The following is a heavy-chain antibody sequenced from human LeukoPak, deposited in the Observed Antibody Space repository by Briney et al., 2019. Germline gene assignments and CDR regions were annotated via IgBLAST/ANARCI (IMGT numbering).Heavy chain of an antibody. Sequence: SETLSLTCTVSGGSISSYYWSWIRQPPGKRLEWIGYIPYSETTNYNPSLKSRVTMSVDTSKNQFSLKLSSVAAADTAVYYCARLGSSWYGYFDYWGQGTLVTVSS. CDR3: ARLGSSWYGYFDY. CDR1: GGSISSYY. CDR2: IPYSETT. J-gene: IGHJ4*02. D-gene: IGHD6-13*01. V-gene: IGHV4-59*08.